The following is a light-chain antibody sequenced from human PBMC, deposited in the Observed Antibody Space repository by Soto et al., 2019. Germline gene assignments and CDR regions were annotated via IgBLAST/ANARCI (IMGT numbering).Light chain of an antibody. CDR2: SNN. CDR1: SSNIGSNT. J-gene: IGLJ1*01. CDR3: AAWDDRLNGPNYV. V-gene: IGLV1-44*01. Sequence: QSVLTQPPSASGTPGQRVTISCSGSSSNIGSNTVNWYQPLPGTAPKLLIYSNNQRPSGVPDRFSGSKSGTSASLAISGLQSEDEADYYCAAWDDRLNGPNYVFGTGTKLTVL.